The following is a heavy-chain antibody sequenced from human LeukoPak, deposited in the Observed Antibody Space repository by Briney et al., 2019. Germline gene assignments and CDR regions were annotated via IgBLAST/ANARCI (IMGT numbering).Heavy chain of an antibody. CDR1: GFTFSIYW. CDR3: AKSFADRYSSGWYGGY. J-gene: IGHJ4*02. V-gene: IGHV3-74*01. CDR2: IKGDGSIA. D-gene: IGHD6-19*01. Sequence: PGGSLRLSCAASGFTFSIYWMHWVRQAPGKSLEWVSRIKGDGSIATYADSVKGRFTVSRDNAKNTLYLQMNSLRAEDTAVYYCAKSFADRYSSGWYGGYWGQGTLVTVSS.